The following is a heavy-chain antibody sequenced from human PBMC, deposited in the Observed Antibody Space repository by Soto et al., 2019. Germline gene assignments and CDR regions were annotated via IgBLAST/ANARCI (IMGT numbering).Heavy chain of an antibody. Sequence: TGGSLRLSCAASGFTFSSYGMHWVRQAPGKGLEWVSVIYRGGEIYYADSVQGRFTTSRDISRSSLDLQTNSLRVDDTAVYYCARDRRDGDTLWGQGVVVTVSS. CDR3: ARDRRDGDTL. V-gene: IGHV3-66*01. D-gene: IGHD5-18*01. CDR1: GFTFSSYG. CDR2: IYRGGEI. J-gene: IGHJ4*02.